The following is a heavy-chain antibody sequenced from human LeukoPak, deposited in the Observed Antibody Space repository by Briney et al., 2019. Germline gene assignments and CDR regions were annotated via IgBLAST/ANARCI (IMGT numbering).Heavy chain of an antibody. J-gene: IGHJ3*02. D-gene: IGHD2-21*02. CDR3: ARSGYCGGDCYSGDAFDI. V-gene: IGHV5-51*01. Sequence: GESLKISCKGSGYSFTSYWIGWVRQMPGKGLEWMGIIYPGDSDTRYSPSFQGQVTISADKSISTAYLQWSSLKASDTPMYYCARSGYCGGDCYSGDAFDIWGQGTMVTVSS. CDR1: GYSFTSYW. CDR2: IYPGDSDT.